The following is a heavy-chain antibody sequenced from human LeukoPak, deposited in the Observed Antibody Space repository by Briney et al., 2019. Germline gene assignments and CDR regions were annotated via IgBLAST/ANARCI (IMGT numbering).Heavy chain of an antibody. CDR2: IYYSGST. CDR1: GGSISSYY. J-gene: IGHJ3*02. V-gene: IGHV4-59*01. CDR3: ARVRRDGYNFDAFDI. D-gene: IGHD5-24*01. Sequence: SETLSLTCTVSGGSISSYYWSWIRQPPGKGLEWIGYIYYSGSTNYNPSLKSRFTISVDTSKNPFSLKLSSVTAADTAVYYCARVRRDGYNFDAFDIWGQGTMVTVSS.